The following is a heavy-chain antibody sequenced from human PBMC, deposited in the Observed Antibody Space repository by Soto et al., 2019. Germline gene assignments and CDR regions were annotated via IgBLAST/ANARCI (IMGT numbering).Heavy chain of an antibody. Sequence: QVQLQESGPGLVKPSETLSLTCNVSGGAVSSGGSHWSWIRQPPGKGLQWIGYIDYSGNINYNPSLKSRVAISLDTPGNHFSRNLSSVTAADTAVFFGARMTTLRGYCGYFDLWGRGTLVTVSS. CDR3: ARMTTLRGYCGYFDL. J-gene: IGHJ2*01. CDR1: GGAVSSGGSH. D-gene: IGHD2-21*01. CDR2: IDYSGNI. V-gene: IGHV4-61*08.